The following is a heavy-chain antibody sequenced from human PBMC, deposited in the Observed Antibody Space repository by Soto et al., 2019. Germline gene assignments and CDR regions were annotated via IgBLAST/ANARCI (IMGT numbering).Heavy chain of an antibody. CDR1: GFTFSSYS. V-gene: IGHV3-21*01. CDR3: ARDLVGSGADY. D-gene: IGHD3-3*01. Sequence: EVQLVESGGGLVKPGGSLRLSCAASGFTFSSYSMNWVRQAPGKGLEWVSSISSSSSYIYYAHSVKGRFTISRDNAKNTLYLQMNSLRAEDTAVYYCARDLVGSGADYWGQGTLVTVSS. CDR2: ISSSSSYI. J-gene: IGHJ4*02.